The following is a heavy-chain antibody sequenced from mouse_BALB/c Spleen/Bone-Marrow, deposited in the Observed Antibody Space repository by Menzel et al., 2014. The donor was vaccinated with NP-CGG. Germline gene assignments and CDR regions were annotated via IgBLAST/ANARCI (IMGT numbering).Heavy chain of an antibody. J-gene: IGHJ4*01. CDR1: GYTFTSYV. Sequence: VHLQQPGPELVKPGASVKMSCKASGYTFTSYVMHWVRQKPGQGLEWIGYINPFNDGTKYNEKFKGKATLTSDKSSSTAYMELSSRTSEDAAVYYCARSDGYYGAMDYWGQGTSVTVSS. D-gene: IGHD2-3*01. CDR3: ARSDGYYGAMDY. CDR2: INPFNDGT. V-gene: IGHV1-14*01.